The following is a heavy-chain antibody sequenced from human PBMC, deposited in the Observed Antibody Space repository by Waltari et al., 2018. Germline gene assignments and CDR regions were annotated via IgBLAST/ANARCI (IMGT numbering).Heavy chain of an antibody. CDR1: GIAFSTYA. CDR2: IRDRGDTI. V-gene: IGHV3-23*01. Sequence: EVQLLESGGDFEQPGGSLRLSCAASGIAFSTYAMSWVRQAPGKGLGGVSGIRDRGDTIFYADSVKGRFTVSRDNSEKTLYLHLNSLRGEDTAMYYCARAGLGSGPDYWGQGTLVTVSS. D-gene: IGHD1-26*01. CDR3: ARAGLGSGPDY. J-gene: IGHJ4*02.